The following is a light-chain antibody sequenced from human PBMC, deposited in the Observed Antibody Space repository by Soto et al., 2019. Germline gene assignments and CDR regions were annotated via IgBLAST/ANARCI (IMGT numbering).Light chain of an antibody. J-gene: IGLJ1*01. CDR1: TGAVTSGHY. Sequence: QAVVTQEASLTVSPGGTVTLTCGSSTGAVTSGHYPHWFQQKPGQAPRTLIYDTSIKHSWTPARFSGSLLGGKAALTLSGAQPEYEADYYCLVIYTGVGEVFGTGTKLTFL. CDR2: DTS. CDR3: LVIYTGVGEV. V-gene: IGLV7-46*01.